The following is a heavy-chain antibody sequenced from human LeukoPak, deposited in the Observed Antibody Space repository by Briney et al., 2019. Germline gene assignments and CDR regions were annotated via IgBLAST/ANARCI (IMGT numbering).Heavy chain of an antibody. Sequence: GRSLRLSCAASGFTFSSYAMHWVRQAPGKGLEWVSAISGSGGSTYYADSVKGRFTVSRDNSKNTLYLQMNSLRAEDTAVYYCAKEGYSYGYEYYFDYWGQGTLVTVSS. D-gene: IGHD5-18*01. J-gene: IGHJ4*02. CDR1: GFTFSSYA. CDR3: AKEGYSYGYEYYFDY. CDR2: ISGSGGST. V-gene: IGHV3-23*01.